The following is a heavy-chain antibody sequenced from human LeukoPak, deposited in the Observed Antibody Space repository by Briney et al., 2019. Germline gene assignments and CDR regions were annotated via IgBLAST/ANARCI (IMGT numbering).Heavy chain of an antibody. CDR3: ARLRRNSDKSGFYYYYDY. V-gene: IGHV3-23*01. D-gene: IGHD3-22*01. J-gene: IGHJ4*02. CDR2: ISSGGHDAT. Sequence: GGSLRLSCAASGFSFSDYAMVWVRQAPRKGLEWVSGISSGGHDATFYADSVKGRFTVSRDNAKNSLYLQMNSLRAEDTGVYYCARLRRNSDKSGFYYYYDYWGQGTLVTVSS. CDR1: GFSFSDYA.